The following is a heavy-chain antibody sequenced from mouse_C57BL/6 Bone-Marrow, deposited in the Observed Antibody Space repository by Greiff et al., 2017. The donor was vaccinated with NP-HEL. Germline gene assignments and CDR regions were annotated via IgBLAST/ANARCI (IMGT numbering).Heavy chain of an antibody. CDR3: ARKGNWDGGDAMDY. CDR2: INPNNGGT. Sequence: VQLKQSGPELVKPGASVKMSCKASGYTFTDYNMHWVKQSHGKSLEWIGYINPNNGGTSYNQKFKGKATLTVNKSSSTAYMELRSLTSEDSAVYYCARKGNWDGGDAMDYWGQGTSVTVSS. J-gene: IGHJ4*01. V-gene: IGHV1-22*01. CDR1: GYTFTDYN. D-gene: IGHD4-1*02.